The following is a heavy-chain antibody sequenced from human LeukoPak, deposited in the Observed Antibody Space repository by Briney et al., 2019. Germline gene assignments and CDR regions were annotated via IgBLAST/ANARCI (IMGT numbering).Heavy chain of an antibody. CDR3: ARDFGPYDSKGFDY. V-gene: IGHV3-64*02. J-gene: IGHJ4*02. CDR2: ISYNGGGT. D-gene: IGHD3-22*01. CDR1: GFIFSDCA. Sequence: PGGSLILSCAASGFIFSDCAMHWVRQAPGKGLEHVSTISYNGGGTYYAASVRDRFTISRDNAKNSLYLQMNSLRAEDTAVYYCARDFGPYDSKGFDYWGQGTLVTVSS.